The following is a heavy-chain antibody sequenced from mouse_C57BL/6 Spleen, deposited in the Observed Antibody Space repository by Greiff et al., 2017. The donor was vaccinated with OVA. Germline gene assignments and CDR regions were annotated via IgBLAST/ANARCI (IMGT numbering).Heavy chain of an antibody. CDR2: IRNKANGYTT. J-gene: IGHJ4*01. Sequence: EVQLVESGGGLVQPGGSLSLSCAASGFTFTDYYMSWVRQPPGKALEWLGFIRNKANGYTTEYSASVKGRFTISRDNSQSILYLQMNALRAEDSATYDCARSDGYHYAMDYWGQGTSVTVSS. CDR3: ARSDGYHYAMDY. D-gene: IGHD2-3*01. CDR1: GFTFTDYY. V-gene: IGHV7-3*01.